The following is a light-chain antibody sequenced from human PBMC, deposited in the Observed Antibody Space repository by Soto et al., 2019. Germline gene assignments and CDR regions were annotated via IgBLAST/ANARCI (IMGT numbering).Light chain of an antibody. J-gene: IGLJ1*01. V-gene: IGLV1-44*01. Sequence: QSVLTQPPSASGTPGQRVTISCSGSNSNIGSNTVNWYQQLPGTAPKLLIYYDNLRPSGVPDRISGSKSATSASLAISGLQSDDEADYYCAAWVDSWKLRCFGTGPKSPS. CDR3: AAWVDSWKLRC. CDR2: YDN. CDR1: NSNIGSNT.